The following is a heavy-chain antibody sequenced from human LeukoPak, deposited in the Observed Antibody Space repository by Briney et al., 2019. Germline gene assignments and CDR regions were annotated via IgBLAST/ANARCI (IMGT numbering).Heavy chain of an antibody. Sequence: PGGSLRLSCAASGFTFSSYWMSWVRQAPGKGLEWVANMNQDGSGKSYVDSVKGRFTISRDNAKNSLYLQMNSLRAEDTAVYYCAGDYYDSSGYLGRGDYWGQGTLVTVSS. J-gene: IGHJ4*02. CDR1: GFTFSSYW. CDR3: AGDYYDSSGYLGRGDY. D-gene: IGHD3-22*01. CDR2: MNQDGSGK. V-gene: IGHV3-7*01.